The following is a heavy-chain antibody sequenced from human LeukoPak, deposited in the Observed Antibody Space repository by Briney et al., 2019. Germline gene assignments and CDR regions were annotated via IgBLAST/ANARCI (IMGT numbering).Heavy chain of an antibody. CDR3: ARDPGNPVFFDY. D-gene: IGHD1-14*01. CDR2: IWYDGSNK. CDR1: GFTFSSYG. Sequence: GGSLRLSCAASGFTFSSYGMHWVRQAPGKGLEWVAVIWYDGSNKYYADSVKGRFTISRDNSKNTLYLQMNSLRAEATAVYYCARDPGNPVFFDYWGQGTLVTVSS. V-gene: IGHV3-33*01. J-gene: IGHJ4*02.